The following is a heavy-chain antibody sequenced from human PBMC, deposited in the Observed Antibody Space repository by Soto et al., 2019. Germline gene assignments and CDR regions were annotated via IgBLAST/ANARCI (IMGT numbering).Heavy chain of an antibody. V-gene: IGHV3-48*02. J-gene: IGHJ5*02. CDR3: AREKYGDYLNWFDP. Sequence: GGFLRLSCAASGFTFSSYSMNWVRQAPGKGLEWVSYISSSSSTIYYADSVKGRFTISRGNAKNSLYLQMNSLRDEDTAVYYCAREKYGDYLNWFDPWGQGTLVPVSS. CDR1: GFTFSSYS. CDR2: ISSSSSTI. D-gene: IGHD4-17*01.